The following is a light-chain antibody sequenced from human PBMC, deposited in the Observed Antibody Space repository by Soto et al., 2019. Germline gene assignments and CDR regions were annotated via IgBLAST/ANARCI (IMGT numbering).Light chain of an antibody. CDR1: QGVSSY. V-gene: IGKV1-9*01. CDR2: DAS. Sequence: IQLTQSPSSLSASVGDRVTITCRASQGVSSYLAWYQQKPGKAPKLLIYDASTLQSGVSSTFSGSGSGTEFNLTISSLQLEDYETYSCQQHNSYHSMHTFGQGTKLEIK. J-gene: IGKJ2*01. CDR3: QQHNSYHSMHT.